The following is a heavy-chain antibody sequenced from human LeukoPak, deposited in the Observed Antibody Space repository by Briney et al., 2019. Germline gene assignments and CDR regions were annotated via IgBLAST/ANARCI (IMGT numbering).Heavy chain of an antibody. CDR1: GYTFTGYY. V-gene: IGHV1-2*02. Sequence: ASVKVSCKASGYTFTGYYMHWVRQAPGQGLEWMGWINPNSGGTNYAQKFQGRVTMTRDTSISTAYMELSRLRSDDTAVYYCARTPTTVTTWDHWGQGTPVTVSS. CDR2: INPNSGGT. J-gene: IGHJ4*02. D-gene: IGHD4-17*01. CDR3: ARTPTTVTTWDH.